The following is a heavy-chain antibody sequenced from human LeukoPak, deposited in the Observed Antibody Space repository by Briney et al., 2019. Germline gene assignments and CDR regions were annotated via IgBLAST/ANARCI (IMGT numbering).Heavy chain of an antibody. Sequence: GGSLRLSCAASGFTFSSYWMSWVRQAPGKGLEWVANIKQDGSEKYYVDSVKGRFTISRDNAKNSLYLQMNSLRAEDTAVYYCARDGVTMVRGVINSNTKWFDPWGQGTLVTVSA. CDR2: IKQDGSEK. D-gene: IGHD3-10*01. CDR3: ARDGVTMVRGVINSNTKWFDP. J-gene: IGHJ5*02. V-gene: IGHV3-7*04. CDR1: GFTFSSYW.